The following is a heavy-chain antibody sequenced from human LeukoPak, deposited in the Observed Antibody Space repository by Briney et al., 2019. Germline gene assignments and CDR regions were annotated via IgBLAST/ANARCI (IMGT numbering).Heavy chain of an antibody. CDR2: INYSGRT. CDR1: GYSIRSGYQ. J-gene: IGHJ4*02. CDR3: ARSIAAAGDFDY. Sequence: SETLSLTCSVSGYSIRSGYQWGWIRQAPGKGLEWIGSINYSGRTYDNPSLKSRVTISVDTSKNQFSLKLSSVTAADTAVYYCARSIAAAGDFDYWGQGTLVTVSS. D-gene: IGHD6-13*01. V-gene: IGHV4-38-2*01.